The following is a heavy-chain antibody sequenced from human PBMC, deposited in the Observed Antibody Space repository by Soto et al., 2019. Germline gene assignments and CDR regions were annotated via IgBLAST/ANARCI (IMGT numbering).Heavy chain of an antibody. D-gene: IGHD3-10*01. J-gene: IGHJ4*02. CDR2: VDSDGTTT. V-gene: IGHV3-74*01. Sequence: GGSLRLPYAASGFNFSNYWIHWVRQDPGKGLVWVSRVDSDGTTTNYADSVKGRFTISRDNARNTVYLQMNSLRAEDTAIYYCARGAFRAYYFDYWGQGTLVTVSS. CDR1: GFNFSNYW. CDR3: ARGAFRAYYFDY.